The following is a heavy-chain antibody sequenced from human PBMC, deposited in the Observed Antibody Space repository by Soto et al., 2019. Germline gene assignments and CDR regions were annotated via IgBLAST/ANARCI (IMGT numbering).Heavy chain of an antibody. D-gene: IGHD1-1*01. CDR3: AGRLRRFSGFDY. V-gene: IGHV1-8*01. CDR2: MNPNSGNT. Sequence: QVQLVQSGAEVKKPGASVKVSCKASGYTFTSYDINWVRQATGQGLEWMGWMNPNSGNTGYAQKFQVRVTLTRDTSISTAYMELSSLRSEDTAVYYCAGRLRRFSGFDYWGQGTLVSVSS. J-gene: IGHJ4*02. CDR1: GYTFTSYD.